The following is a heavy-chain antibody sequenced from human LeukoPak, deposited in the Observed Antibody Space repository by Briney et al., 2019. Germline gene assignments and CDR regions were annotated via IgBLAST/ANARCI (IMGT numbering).Heavy chain of an antibody. CDR3: ARDGSAYSYYFDY. V-gene: IGHV3-11*01. CDR1: GFTFSDSY. Sequence: GGSLRLSCAASGFTFSDSYMSWIRQAPGKGLEWLSYISSSGSTISYADSVKGRFTISRDSAKNSLYLQMNSLRAEDTAVYYCARDGSAYSYYFDYWGQGTLVTVSS. J-gene: IGHJ4*02. CDR2: ISSSGSTI. D-gene: IGHD3-22*01.